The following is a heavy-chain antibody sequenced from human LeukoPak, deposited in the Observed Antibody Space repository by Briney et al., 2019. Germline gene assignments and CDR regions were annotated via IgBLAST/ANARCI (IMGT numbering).Heavy chain of an antibody. D-gene: IGHD3/OR15-3a*01. CDR2: IYYSGNT. Sequence: SETLSLTCIVSGGSISRTTYYWGWIRQPPGKGLEWIGTIYYSGNTYYNASLKSQVSISIDTSKNQFSLKLTSVTAADTAVYYCARQTGSGLFILPGGQGTLVTVSS. CDR3: ARQTGSGLFILP. V-gene: IGHV4-39*01. CDR1: GGSISRTTYY. J-gene: IGHJ4*02.